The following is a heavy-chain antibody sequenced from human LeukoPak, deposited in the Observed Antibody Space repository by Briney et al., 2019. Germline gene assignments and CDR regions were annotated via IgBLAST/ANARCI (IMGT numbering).Heavy chain of an antibody. CDR2: IKQDGSEK. V-gene: IGHV3-7*03. CDR3: AKDIARGVPVGYDSSGYYYRPKKGAINYYYYGMDV. Sequence: GGSLRLSCAASGLTFSSYWMSWVRQAPGKGLEWVANIKQDGSEKYYVDSVKGRFTISRDNAKNSLYLQMNSLRAEDTALYYCAKDIARGVPVGYDSSGYYYRPKKGAINYYYYGMDVWGQGTTVTVSS. D-gene: IGHD3-22*01. CDR1: GLTFSSYW. J-gene: IGHJ6*02.